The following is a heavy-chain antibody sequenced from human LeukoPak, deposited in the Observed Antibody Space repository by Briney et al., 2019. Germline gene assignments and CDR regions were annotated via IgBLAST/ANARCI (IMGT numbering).Heavy chain of an antibody. CDR1: GYTLTELS. J-gene: IGHJ4*02. CDR2: FDPEDGET. D-gene: IGHD6-19*01. V-gene: IGHV1-24*01. CDR3: ARENGSYSSGWYPFDY. Sequence: GASVKVSCKVSGYTLTELSMHWVRQAPGKGLGWMGGFDPEDGETIYAQKFQGRVTITADKSTSTAYMELSSLRSEDTAVYYCARENGSYSSGWYPFDYWGQGTLVTVSS.